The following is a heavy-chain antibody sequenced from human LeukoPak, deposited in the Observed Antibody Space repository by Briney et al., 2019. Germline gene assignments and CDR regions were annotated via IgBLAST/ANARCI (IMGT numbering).Heavy chain of an antibody. V-gene: IGHV4-34*01. CDR2: INHSGST. Sequence: SETLSLTCAVYGGSFSGYYWSWIRQPPGKGLEWIGEINHSGSTNYNPSLKSRVTISVDTSKNQFSLKLSSVTAADTAVYYCARGYYYGSGRLGYWGQGTLVTVSS. CDR3: ARGYYYGSGRLGY. D-gene: IGHD3-10*01. J-gene: IGHJ4*02. CDR1: GGSFSGYY.